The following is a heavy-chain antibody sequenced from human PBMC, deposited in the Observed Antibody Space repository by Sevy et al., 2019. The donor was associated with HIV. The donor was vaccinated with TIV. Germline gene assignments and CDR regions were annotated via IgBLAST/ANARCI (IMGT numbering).Heavy chain of an antibody. CDR3: AVAYCGGDCYYFDY. D-gene: IGHD2-21*02. CDR1: GYTFTGYY. J-gene: IGHJ4*02. V-gene: IGHV1-2*02. Sequence: ASVKVSCKASGYTFTGYYMHWVRQAPGQGLEWMGWINHNSGGTNYAQKFQGRVTMTRDTSISTAYMELSRLRSDDTAVYYCAVAYCGGDCYYFDYWGQGTLVTVSS. CDR2: INHNSGGT.